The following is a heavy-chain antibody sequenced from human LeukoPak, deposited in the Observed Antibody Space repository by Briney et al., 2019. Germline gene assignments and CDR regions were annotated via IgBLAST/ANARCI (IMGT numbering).Heavy chain of an antibody. D-gene: IGHD1-1*01. CDR2: IRGSGGTT. V-gene: IGHV3-23*01. J-gene: IGHJ6*03. Sequence: PGGSLRLSCAASGFTFSSYVMSWVRQAPGKGLEGVSGIRGSGGTTYYADSVKGRFTISRDNSKNTLYLQMNSLRAEDTAVYYCAKQYKSYSYYYYMDVRGKGTTVTVSS. CDR1: GFTFSSYV. CDR3: AKQYKSYSYYYYMDV.